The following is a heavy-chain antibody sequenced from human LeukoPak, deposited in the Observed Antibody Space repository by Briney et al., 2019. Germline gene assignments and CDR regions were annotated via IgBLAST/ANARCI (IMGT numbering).Heavy chain of an antibody. J-gene: IGHJ5*02. Sequence: GSSVKVSCKASGGTFSSYAISWVRQAPGQGLEWMGGIIPIFGTANYAQKFQGSVTITADESTSTAYMELSSLRSEDTAVYYCARAGDGYSAYNWFDPWGQGTLVTVSS. D-gene: IGHD5-24*01. CDR1: GGTFSSYA. V-gene: IGHV1-69*01. CDR3: ARAGDGYSAYNWFDP. CDR2: IIPIFGTA.